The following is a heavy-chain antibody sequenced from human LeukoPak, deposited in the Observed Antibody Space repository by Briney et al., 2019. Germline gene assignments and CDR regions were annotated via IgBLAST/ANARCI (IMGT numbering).Heavy chain of an antibody. CDR2: IYYTGST. V-gene: IGHV4-59*08. J-gene: IGHJ5*02. D-gene: IGHD1-26*01. CDR1: GGSITSYY. CDR3: ARHTMGTTTSLGWFDP. Sequence: SETLSLTCTVSGGSITSYYWSWIRQPPGKGLEWIGYIYYTGSTNYNPSLKTRVTISVDTSKNQFSLRLYSVTAADTAVYYCARHTMGTTTSLGWFDPWGQGTLVTVSS.